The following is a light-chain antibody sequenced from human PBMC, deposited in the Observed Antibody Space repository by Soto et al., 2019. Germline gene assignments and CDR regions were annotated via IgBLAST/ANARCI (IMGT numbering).Light chain of an antibody. J-gene: IGKJ5*01. CDR2: GAS. Sequence: EIVLTQSPAILSVSPGERATLSCRASQSFSSSYLAWYQQKPGQAPRLLIYGASSRATGIPDRFSGGGSGTDFTLTISRLESEDFAVYYCQQYGSSRSITFGQGTRLEIK. V-gene: IGKV3-20*01. CDR1: QSFSSSY. CDR3: QQYGSSRSIT.